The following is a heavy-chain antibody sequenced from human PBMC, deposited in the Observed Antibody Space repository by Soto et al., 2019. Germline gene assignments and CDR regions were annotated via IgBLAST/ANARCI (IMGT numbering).Heavy chain of an antibody. Sequence: GGSLRLSCAASGFTFSSYWMHWVRQAPGKGLVWVSRINSDGSSTSYADSVKGRFTISRDNAKNTLYLQMNSLRAEDTAVYYCARLYKGILYQSSGFDYWGQGTLVTVSS. D-gene: IGHD2-15*01. CDR3: ARLYKGILYQSSGFDY. J-gene: IGHJ4*02. V-gene: IGHV3-74*01. CDR2: INSDGSST. CDR1: GFTFSSYW.